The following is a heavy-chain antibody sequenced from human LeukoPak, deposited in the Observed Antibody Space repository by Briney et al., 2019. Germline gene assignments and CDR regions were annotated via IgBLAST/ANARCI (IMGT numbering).Heavy chain of an antibody. V-gene: IGHV3-23*01. D-gene: IGHD5-24*01. CDR3: AKDSVDMATNTYYYYYMDV. J-gene: IGHJ6*03. CDR2: ISGSGGST. CDR1: GFTFSSYG. Sequence: GGSLRLSCAASGFTFSSYGMSWVRQAPGKGLEWVSAISGSGGSTYYADSVKGRFTISRDNSKNTLYLQMNSLRADDTAVYYCAKDSVDMATNTYYYYYMDVWGKGTTVTISS.